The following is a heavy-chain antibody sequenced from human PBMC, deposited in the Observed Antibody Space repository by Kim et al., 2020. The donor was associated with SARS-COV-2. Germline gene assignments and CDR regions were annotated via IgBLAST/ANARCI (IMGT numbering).Heavy chain of an antibody. V-gene: IGHV3-11*04. J-gene: IGHJ5*02. D-gene: IGHD3-10*01. CDR1: GFTFSDYY. CDR2: ISSSGSTI. CDR3: ARAAPSYGSGSYYNGWFDP. Sequence: GSLRLSCAASGFTFSDYYMSWIRQAPGKGLEWVSYISSSGSTIYYADSVKGRFTISRDNAKNSLYLQMNSLRAEDTAVYYCARAAPSYGSGSYYNGWFDPWGQGTLVTVSS.